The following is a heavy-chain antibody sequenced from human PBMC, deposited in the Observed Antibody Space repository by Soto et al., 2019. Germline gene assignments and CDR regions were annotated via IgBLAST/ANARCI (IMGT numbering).Heavy chain of an antibody. D-gene: IGHD5-12*01. CDR2: INGDGTGL. V-gene: IGHV3-74*01. J-gene: IGHJ4*02. CDR1: GFTISSFW. CDR3: AKGYSGYDYAY. Sequence: VQLVESGGGLVQPGGSLRLSCAASGFTISSFWMHWVRQAPGKGLVWVSRINGDGTGLRYADSVKGRFTISRDNAKNTLYLQMKSLRVEDTAVYFCAKGYSGYDYAYWGQGSLVTVSS.